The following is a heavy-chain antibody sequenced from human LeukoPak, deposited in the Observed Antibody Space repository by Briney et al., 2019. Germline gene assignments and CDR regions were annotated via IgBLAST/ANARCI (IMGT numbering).Heavy chain of an antibody. CDR3: TRYYYDSGGYYAAFDI. CDR2: ISSNGGRT. Sequence: GGSLRLSCAACGFIFSSYAIHWLRQAPGKGLEYVSAISSNGGRTYYANSVKGRFTISRDNSKDTLYLQMGRVRGEDMAVYYCTRYYYDSGGYYAAFDIWGQGTMVTVSS. J-gene: IGHJ3*02. CDR1: GFIFSSYA. V-gene: IGHV3-64*01. D-gene: IGHD3-22*01.